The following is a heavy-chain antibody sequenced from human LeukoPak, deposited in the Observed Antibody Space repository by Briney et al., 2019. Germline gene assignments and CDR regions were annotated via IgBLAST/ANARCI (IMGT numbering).Heavy chain of an antibody. CDR3: ARDSGDILTGWALDY. CDR1: GGSSSSYY. CDR2: IYYSGST. D-gene: IGHD3-9*01. V-gene: IGHV4-59*01. J-gene: IGHJ4*02. Sequence: SETLSLTCTVSGGSSSSYYWSWIRQPPGKGLEWIGYIYYSGSTNYNPSLKSRVTISVDTSKNQFSLKLSSVTAADTAVYYCARDSGDILTGWALDYWGQGTLVTVSS.